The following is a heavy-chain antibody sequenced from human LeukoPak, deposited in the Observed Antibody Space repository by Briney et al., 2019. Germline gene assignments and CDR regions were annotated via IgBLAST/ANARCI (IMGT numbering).Heavy chain of an antibody. CDR2: LHSGGST. CDR3: ARRERRGYTYGRGTLDI. V-gene: IGHV3-66*01. Sequence: GGSLRLSCAASGFTVSSNYMSWVRQAPGKGLEWVSLLHSGGSTYYADSVKGRFTISRDNSKNTLYLQMNSLRAEDTAVYYCARRERRGYTYGRGTLDIWGQGTMVTVSS. CDR1: GFTVSSNY. J-gene: IGHJ3*02. D-gene: IGHD5-18*01.